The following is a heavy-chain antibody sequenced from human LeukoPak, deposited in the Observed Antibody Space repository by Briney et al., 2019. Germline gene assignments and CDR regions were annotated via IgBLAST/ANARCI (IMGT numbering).Heavy chain of an antibody. D-gene: IGHD3-10*01. CDR1: GFTFSSYG. Sequence: GGSLRLSCAASGFTFSSYGMSWVRQAPGKGLEWVSTISGGGSTYYADSVKGRFTISRDDSMNTLSLQMNSLRAEDTAIYYCAKAGHFYGSGSYCHYWGQGTLVTVSS. V-gene: IGHV3-23*01. J-gene: IGHJ4*02. CDR2: ISGGGST. CDR3: AKAGHFYGSGSYCHY.